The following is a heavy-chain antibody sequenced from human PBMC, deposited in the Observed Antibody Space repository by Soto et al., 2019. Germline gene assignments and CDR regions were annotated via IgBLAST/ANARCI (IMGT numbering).Heavy chain of an antibody. Sequence: LRLSCAASGFTFSSYAMSWVRQAPGKGLEWVSAISGSGGSTYYADSVKGRLTISRDNSKNTLYLQMNSLRAEDTAVYYCAKGGTYYDFWSGYSRGNYYYGMHVCGPGTTVTVS. CDR2: ISGSGGST. CDR3: AKGGTYYDFWSGYSRGNYYYGMHV. V-gene: IGHV3-23*01. D-gene: IGHD3-3*01. CDR1: GFTFSSYA. J-gene: IGHJ6*02.